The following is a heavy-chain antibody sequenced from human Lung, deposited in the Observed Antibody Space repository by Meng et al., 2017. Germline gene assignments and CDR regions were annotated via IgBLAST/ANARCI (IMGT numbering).Heavy chain of an antibody. CDR2: IYNSGST. CDR3: ARGQKGYFDL. Sequence: QLQGSGPGLVKPSQTLSLTCTVPGGSISSSNYYWSWIRQPPGKGLEWSGHIYNSGSTYYNPSLKSRITISVDTSKNQFSLKLSSVTAADTAVYYCARGQKGYFDLWGRGTLVTVSS. CDR1: GGSISSSNYY. J-gene: IGHJ2*01. V-gene: IGHV4-30-4*01.